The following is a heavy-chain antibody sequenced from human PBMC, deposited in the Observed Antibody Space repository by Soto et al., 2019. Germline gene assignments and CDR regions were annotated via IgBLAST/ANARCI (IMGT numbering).Heavy chain of an antibody. CDR2: IYYSGST. Sequence: SETLSLTCTVSGGSISSGGYYWSWIRQHPGKGLEWIGYIYYSGSTYYNPSLKSRVTISVDTSKNQFSLKLSSVTAADTAVYYCARDRGGVVGPAAPNYYYYGMDVWGQGTTVTVSS. J-gene: IGHJ6*02. D-gene: IGHD2-2*01. CDR1: GGSISSGGYY. CDR3: ARDRGGVVGPAAPNYYYYGMDV. V-gene: IGHV4-31*03.